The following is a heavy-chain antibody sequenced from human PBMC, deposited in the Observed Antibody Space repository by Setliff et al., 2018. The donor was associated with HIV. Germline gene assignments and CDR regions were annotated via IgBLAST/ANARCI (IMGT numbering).Heavy chain of an antibody. V-gene: IGHV7-4-1*02. D-gene: IGHD3-22*01. CDR2: INTHSGNP. CDR3: ARFYDSGASYSDDAFDI. J-gene: IGHJ3*02. CDR1: GYAFASYG. Sequence: ASVKVSCKASGYAFASYGLNWVRQAPGQGLEWMGWINTHSGNPTYAQAFTGRFVFSLDTSVSTAYLQISSLRAEDTAVYYCARFYDSGASYSDDAFDIWSQGTMVTVSS.